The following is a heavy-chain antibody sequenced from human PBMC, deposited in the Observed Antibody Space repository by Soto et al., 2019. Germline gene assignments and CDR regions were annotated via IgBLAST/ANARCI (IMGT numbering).Heavy chain of an antibody. CDR1: GFTFSSYS. J-gene: IGHJ3*02. Sequence: EVQLVESGGGLVKPGGSLRLSCAASGFTFSSYSMNWVRQAPGKGLEWVSSISSSGSYIYYADTVNGRFAISRDNSKNSLSLQMNSLRAEDTAVYYCARTLRAVGGLDSFDIWGQGTMITVSS. D-gene: IGHD3-22*01. CDR3: ARTLRAVGGLDSFDI. V-gene: IGHV3-21*01. CDR2: ISSSGSYI.